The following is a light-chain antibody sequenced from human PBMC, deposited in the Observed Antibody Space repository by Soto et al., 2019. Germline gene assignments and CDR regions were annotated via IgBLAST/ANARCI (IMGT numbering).Light chain of an antibody. J-gene: IGLJ1*01. V-gene: IGLV2-14*01. Sequence: QSVLTQPVSVSGSPGQSITMSCTGTSSDVGAYNYVYWYRQHPGKAPKLIIYDVSNRPSGVSNRFSGSKSGNTASLIISGLQAEDEADYYCTSYTSSSGYVFGTGNKVTVL. CDR3: TSYTSSSGYV. CDR2: DVS. CDR1: SSDVGAYNY.